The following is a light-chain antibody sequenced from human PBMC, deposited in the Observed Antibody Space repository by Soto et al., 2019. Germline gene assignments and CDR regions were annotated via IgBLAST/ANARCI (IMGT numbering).Light chain of an antibody. CDR3: SSYAGSNIVL. J-gene: IGLJ2*01. Sequence: QSALTQPPSASGSPGQSVTISCTGTNSDVGGYNYVSWYQQHPGKAPKVMIYEVSKRPSGVPDRFSGSKSGNTASLTVSGLQAEDEADYYCSSYAGSNIVLFGGGTKLTVL. CDR1: NSDVGGYNY. CDR2: EVS. V-gene: IGLV2-8*01.